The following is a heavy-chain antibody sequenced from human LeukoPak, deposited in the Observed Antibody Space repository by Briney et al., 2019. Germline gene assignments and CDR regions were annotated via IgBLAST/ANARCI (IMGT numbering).Heavy chain of an antibody. D-gene: IGHD3-10*01. V-gene: IGHV3-30-3*01. J-gene: IGHJ4*02. CDR1: GFTFSSYA. Sequence: GGSLRLSCAASGFTFSSYAMSWVRQAPGKGLEWVAVISYDGSNKYYADSVKGRFTISRDNSKNTLYLQMNSLRAEDTAVYYCARDPSIWFGESYYFDYWGQGTLVTVSS. CDR3: ARDPSIWFGESYYFDY. CDR2: ISYDGSNK.